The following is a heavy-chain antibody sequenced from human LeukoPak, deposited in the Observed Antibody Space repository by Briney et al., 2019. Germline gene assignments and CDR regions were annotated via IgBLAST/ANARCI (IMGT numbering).Heavy chain of an antibody. J-gene: IGHJ6*02. CDR1: GFTFSTHW. CDR3: ASLLTPYHGSGGGGVDV. CDR2: ISGDGSMT. D-gene: IGHD3-10*01. Sequence: GGSLRLSCAASGFTFSTHWMYWVRQAPGKELVWVSRISGDGSMTSYADSVKGRFTISRDNAKDTLFLQMTSLRVEDTAVYSCASLLTPYHGSGGGGVDVWGQGTTVTVSS. V-gene: IGHV3-74*01.